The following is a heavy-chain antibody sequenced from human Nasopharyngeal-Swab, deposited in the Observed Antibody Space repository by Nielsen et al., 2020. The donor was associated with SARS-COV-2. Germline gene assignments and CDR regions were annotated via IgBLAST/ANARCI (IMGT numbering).Heavy chain of an antibody. CDR3: AKDVKYSSSNWFDP. Sequence: GESLKISCAASGFTFSSSAMSWVRQAPGKGLEWVSAISGSGGSTYYADSVKGRFTISRDNSKNTLYLQMNSLRAEDTAVYYCAKDVKYSSSNWFDPWGQGTLVTVSS. V-gene: IGHV3-23*01. J-gene: IGHJ5*02. D-gene: IGHD6-13*01. CDR2: ISGSGGST. CDR1: GFTFSSSA.